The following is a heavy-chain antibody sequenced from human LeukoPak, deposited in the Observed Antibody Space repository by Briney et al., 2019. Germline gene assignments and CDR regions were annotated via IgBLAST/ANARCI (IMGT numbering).Heavy chain of an antibody. D-gene: IGHD5-24*01. Sequence: GGSLRLSCAASGFTFSGNWMSWVRQAPGKGLEWVASINPDGSQKLYVDSVKGRLTISRDNTKSSLYLQMNSLGAEDTAMYYCAKLLGTATTYDSWGQETRVTVSS. V-gene: IGHV3-7*01. CDR1: GFTFSGNW. CDR2: INPDGSQK. CDR3: AKLLGTATTYDS. J-gene: IGHJ4*02.